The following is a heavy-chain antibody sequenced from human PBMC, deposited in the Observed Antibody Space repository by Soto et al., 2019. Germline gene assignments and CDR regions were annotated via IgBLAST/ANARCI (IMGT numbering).Heavy chain of an antibody. CDR1: GFTFGSYA. CDR2: ISGSGGST. Sequence: GGSLRLSCAASGFTFGSYAMSWVRRAPGKGLEWVSAISGSGGSTYYADSVKGRFTISRDNSKNTLYLQMNSLRAEDTAVYYCAKDLSSSWPSYDYWGQGTLVTVSS. CDR3: AKDLSSSWPSYDY. V-gene: IGHV3-23*01. D-gene: IGHD6-13*01. J-gene: IGHJ4*02.